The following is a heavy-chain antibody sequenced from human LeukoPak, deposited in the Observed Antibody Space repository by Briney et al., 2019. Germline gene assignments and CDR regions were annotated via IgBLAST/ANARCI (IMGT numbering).Heavy chain of an antibody. D-gene: IGHD3-10*01. V-gene: IGHV4-31*11. CDR3: ARARMVRGVITWFDP. Sequence: SQTLSLTCAVSGGSISSGGYYWSWIRQHPGKGLEWIGYIYYSGSTYYNPSLKSRVTISVDTSKNQFSLKLSSVTAADTAVYYCARARMVRGVITWFDPWGQGTLVTVSS. J-gene: IGHJ5*02. CDR1: GGSISSGGYY. CDR2: IYYSGST.